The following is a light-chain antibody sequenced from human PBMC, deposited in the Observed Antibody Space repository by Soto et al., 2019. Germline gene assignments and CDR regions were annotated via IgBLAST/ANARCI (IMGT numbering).Light chain of an antibody. Sequence: QSVLTQPPSVSGAPGQRVTISCTGNSSNIGAGYDVHWYQQLPGKAPKLLIFGNSHRPSGVPDRFFGSKSGTSASLAFTGLQAEDEADYYCQSYDRSLSGSVFGGGTKLTVL. V-gene: IGLV1-40*01. CDR2: GNS. CDR1: SSNIGAGYD. J-gene: IGLJ3*02. CDR3: QSYDRSLSGSV.